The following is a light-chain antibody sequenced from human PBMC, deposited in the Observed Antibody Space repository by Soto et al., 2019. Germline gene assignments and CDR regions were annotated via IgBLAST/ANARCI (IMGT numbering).Light chain of an antibody. CDR1: STDFVSYNR. CDR3: SLYTSENAYV. J-gene: IGLJ1*01. CDR2: EVS. V-gene: IGLV2-18*01. Sequence: AVLTQPPSVSGSPGQSVTISCTGTSTDFVSYNRVSWYQQPPGTAPKLMIYEVSKRPSGVPDRFSGSKSGNTASLTISGLQAADEADYYCSLYTSENAYVFGTGTKFTVL.